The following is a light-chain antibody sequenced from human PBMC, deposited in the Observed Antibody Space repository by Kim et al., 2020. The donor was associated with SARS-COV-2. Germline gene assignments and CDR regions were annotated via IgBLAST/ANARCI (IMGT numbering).Light chain of an antibody. V-gene: IGKV4-1*01. CDR3: QQYYTTPYT. CDR2: WAS. Sequence: RATINCKSSQSVLYSSNNQNYLAWYQQKPGLPPKLLIYWASTREYGVPDRFSGSGSGTDFTLTISSLQAEDVAVYYCQQYYTTPYTFGQGTKLEIK. J-gene: IGKJ2*01. CDR1: QSVLYSSNNQNY.